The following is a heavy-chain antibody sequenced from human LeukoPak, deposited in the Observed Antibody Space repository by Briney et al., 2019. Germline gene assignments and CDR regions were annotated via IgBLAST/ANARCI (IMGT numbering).Heavy chain of an antibody. CDR1: GFTFSSYG. V-gene: IGHV3-30*18. D-gene: IGHD3-16*01. CDR3: VKEGGMVRTTNYYYYGMDV. J-gene: IGHJ6*02. Sequence: PGGSLRLSCAASGFTFSSYGMHWVRQAPGKGLEWVAVISYDGSNKYYADSVKGRFTISRDNSKNTLYLQMNSLRAEDTAVYYCVKEGGMVRTTNYYYYGMDVWGQGTTVTVSS. CDR2: ISYDGSNK.